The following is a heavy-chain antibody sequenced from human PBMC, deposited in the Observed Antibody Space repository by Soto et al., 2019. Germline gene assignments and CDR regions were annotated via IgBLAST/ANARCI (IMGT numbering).Heavy chain of an antibody. V-gene: IGHV4-34*01. CDR1: GGSLSGYY. J-gene: IGHJ4*02. CDR3: ARGQEGVVATH. D-gene: IGHD5-12*01. Sequence: QVQLQQWGAGLLKPSETLSLNCAVTGGSLSGYYWSWIRQPPGKGLEWIGEVKDGGHTNYSPSLRGRVTISSDTSNSQCSRRLNSVTAADTGVYYCARGQEGVVATHWDQGSLVTVSS. CDR2: VKDGGHT.